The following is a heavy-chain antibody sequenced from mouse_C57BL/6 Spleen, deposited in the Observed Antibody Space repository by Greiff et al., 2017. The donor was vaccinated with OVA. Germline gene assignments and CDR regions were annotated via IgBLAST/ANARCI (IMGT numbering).Heavy chain of an antibody. CDR2: ISDGGSYT. CDR1: GYTFSSYA. J-gene: IGHJ4*01. D-gene: IGHD1-1*01. V-gene: IGHV5-4*03. CDR3: ARVPYYGSTLYAMDY. Sequence: EVKLEASGGGLVKPGGSLKLSCAASGYTFSSYAMSWVRQTPEKRLEWVATISDGGSYTYYPDNVKGRFTITRDNAKNNLYLQMSHLKSENTAMYYCARVPYYGSTLYAMDYWGQGTSVTVSS.